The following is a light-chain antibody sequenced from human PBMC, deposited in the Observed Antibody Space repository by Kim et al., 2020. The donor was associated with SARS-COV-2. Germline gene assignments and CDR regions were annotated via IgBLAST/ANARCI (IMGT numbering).Light chain of an antibody. V-gene: IGLV3-21*04. CDR3: QVWDSSSDHLV. Sequence: SYELTQPPSVSVAPGKTARITCGGNNIGSKSVHWYQQKPGQAPVLVIYYDSDRPLGIPERFSGSNSGNTATLTISRVEAGDEADYYCQVWDSSSDHLVFGTGTKVTVL. CDR1: NIGSKS. CDR2: YDS. J-gene: IGLJ1*01.